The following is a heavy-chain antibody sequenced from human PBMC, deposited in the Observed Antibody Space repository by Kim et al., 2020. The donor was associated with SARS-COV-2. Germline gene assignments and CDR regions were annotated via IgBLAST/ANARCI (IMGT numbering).Heavy chain of an antibody. J-gene: IGHJ4*02. CDR1: GGSISSYY. CDR3: ARVRCSGGSCYSDY. V-gene: IGHV4-59*13. D-gene: IGHD2-15*01. CDR2: IYYSGST. Sequence: SETLSLTCTVSGGSISSYYWSWIRQPPGKGLEWIGYIYYSGSTNYNPSLKSRVTISVDTSKNQFSLKLSSVTAADTAVYYCARVRCSGGSCYSDYWGQGTLVTVSS.